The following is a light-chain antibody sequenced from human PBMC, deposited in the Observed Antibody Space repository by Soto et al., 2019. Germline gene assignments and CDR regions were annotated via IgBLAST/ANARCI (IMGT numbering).Light chain of an antibody. CDR3: QQYNSYPIT. J-gene: IGKJ5*01. Sequence: DIQMTQSPSTLSASVGDRVTITCRASQSISSWLAWYQQKPGKAPKLLIYDASSLKSGVPSRFSGSGSGTEFTLTISSLQPDDFATYSCQQYNSYPITFGQGTRLEIK. CDR2: DAS. CDR1: QSISSW. V-gene: IGKV1-5*01.